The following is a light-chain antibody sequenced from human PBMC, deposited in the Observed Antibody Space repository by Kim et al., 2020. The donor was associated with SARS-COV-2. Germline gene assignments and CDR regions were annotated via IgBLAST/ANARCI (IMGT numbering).Light chain of an antibody. J-gene: IGKJ5*01. Sequence: ASVGDRVTISCRASQYISSYSNWYQQKPGTAPKLLIYAASNLQSGVPSRFSGSGSGTEFTLTINSLQPEDFATYYCQQSYTTPITFGQGTRLEIK. CDR3: QQSYTTPIT. CDR2: AAS. CDR1: QYISSY. V-gene: IGKV1-39*01.